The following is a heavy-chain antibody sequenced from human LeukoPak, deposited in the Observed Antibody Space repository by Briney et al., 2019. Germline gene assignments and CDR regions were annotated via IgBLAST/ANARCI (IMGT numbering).Heavy chain of an antibody. J-gene: IGHJ3*01. D-gene: IGHD3-10*02. CDR3: AREPRINMSPDAFDF. Sequence: ASVKVSCKTSGYTFTDYYLHWVRQAPGQGLEWMGWIKSNSGGIHYSQKFQDRVSITRDTSINTVCMELSSLTSGDTAIYYCAREPRINMSPDAFDFWGQGTLVTVFS. CDR1: GYTFTDYY. V-gene: IGHV1-2*02. CDR2: IKSNSGGI.